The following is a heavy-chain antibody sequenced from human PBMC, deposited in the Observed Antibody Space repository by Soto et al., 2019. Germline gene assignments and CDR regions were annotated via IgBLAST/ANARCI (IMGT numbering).Heavy chain of an antibody. CDR2: ISAYNGNT. CDR1: GYTFTSYG. D-gene: IGHD6-13*01. Sequence: QVQLVQSGAEVKKPGASVKVSCKASGYTFTSYGISWVRQAPGQGLEWMGWISAYNGNTNYAQKLQGRVTMTTNTPTSTAYMELRSLRSDDTAVYYCARDGAKQQLVTHYYGMDVWGQGTTVTVSS. V-gene: IGHV1-18*01. CDR3: ARDGAKQQLVTHYYGMDV. J-gene: IGHJ6*02.